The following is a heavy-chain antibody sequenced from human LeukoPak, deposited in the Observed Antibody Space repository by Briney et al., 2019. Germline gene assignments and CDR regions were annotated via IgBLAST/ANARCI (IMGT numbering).Heavy chain of an antibody. J-gene: IGHJ4*02. CDR2: IYPGGSDP. CDR1: GYTFTTYW. V-gene: IGHV5-51*01. CDR3: VRHGLGSSWFGFDY. D-gene: IGHD6-13*01. Sequence: GESLKISCRGSGYTFTTYWIGWVRQMPGKGLEWMGIIYPGGSDPRYSPSFQGQVTISADKSINTASLQWSTLKASDTAMYYCVRHGLGSSWFGFDYWGQGTLVTVSS.